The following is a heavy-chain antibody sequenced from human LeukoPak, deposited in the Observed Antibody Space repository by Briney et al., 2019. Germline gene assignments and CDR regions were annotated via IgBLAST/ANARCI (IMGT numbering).Heavy chain of an antibody. CDR2: IKSNTNGGTT. Sequence: GGSLRLSCAGSGFTFSNCSMNWVRQAPGKGLEWVGLIKSNTNGGTTAYAAPVKGRFTISRDDSKNTLYLQMDSLKTEDTGVYYCTTEYWGSNYWGQGTLVTVSS. J-gene: IGHJ4*02. V-gene: IGHV3-15*05. CDR3: TTEYWGSNY. D-gene: IGHD7-27*01. CDR1: GFTFSNCS.